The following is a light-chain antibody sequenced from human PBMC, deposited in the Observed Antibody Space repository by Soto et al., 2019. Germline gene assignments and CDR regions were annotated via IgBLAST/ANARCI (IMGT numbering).Light chain of an antibody. CDR1: QSVSSS. J-gene: IGKJ1*01. CDR3: QQYYNWRPR. CDR2: GSS. V-gene: IGKV3-15*01. Sequence: EIVLTQSPGTLSLSPGERATLSCRASQSVSSSLAWYQQKPGQPPRLLIYGSSTRATGVPARFSGSGSGTEFTLAISRLRSEDFAVYYCQQYYNWRPRFGQGTKVDIK.